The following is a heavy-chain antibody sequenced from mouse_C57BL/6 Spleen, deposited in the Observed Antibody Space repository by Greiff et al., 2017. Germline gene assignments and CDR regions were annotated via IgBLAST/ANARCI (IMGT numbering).Heavy chain of an antibody. D-gene: IGHD2-13*01. CDR1: GYTFTSYW. J-gene: IGHJ1*03. V-gene: IGHV1-55*01. CDR3: ARTYDDSHWYFDV. Sequence: QVQLQQPGAELVKPGASVKMSCKASGYTFTSYWITWVKQRPGQGLEWIGDIYPGSGSTNYNEKFKSKATLTVDTSSSTAYLQLSSLTSEDSAVYYCARTYDDSHWYFDVWGTGTTVTVSS. CDR2: IYPGSGST.